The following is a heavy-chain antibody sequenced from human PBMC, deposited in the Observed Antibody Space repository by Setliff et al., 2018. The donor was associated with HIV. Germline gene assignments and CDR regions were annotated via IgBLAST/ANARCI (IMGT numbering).Heavy chain of an antibody. D-gene: IGHD6-13*01. Sequence: LSLTCTVSGGSLSTSSFYWGWVRQAPGKGLEWVSCISSSTRYIYYADSVKGRFTISRDNAKNSLYLQMSSLRAEDTAVYYCAREMAATAHPDDPYFQHWGQGTLVTVSS. J-gene: IGHJ1*01. CDR2: ISSSTRYI. CDR1: GGSLSTSS. V-gene: IGHV3-21*01. CDR3: AREMAATAHPDDPYFQH.